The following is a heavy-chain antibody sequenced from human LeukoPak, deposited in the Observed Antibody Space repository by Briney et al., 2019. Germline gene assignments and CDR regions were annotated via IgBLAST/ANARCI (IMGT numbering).Heavy chain of an antibody. V-gene: IGHV1-2*02. CDR1: GYTFTGYY. CDR3: AREIAGVYGPPTTRDGYNI. D-gene: IGHD5-24*01. Sequence: GASVKVSCKASGYTFTGYYMHWVRQAPGQGLEWMGWINPNSGGTNYAQKFQGRVTMTRDTSISTAYMELSRLRSDDTAVYYCAREIAGVYGPPTTRDGYNIWGQGTLVTVSS. J-gene: IGHJ4*02. CDR2: INPNSGGT.